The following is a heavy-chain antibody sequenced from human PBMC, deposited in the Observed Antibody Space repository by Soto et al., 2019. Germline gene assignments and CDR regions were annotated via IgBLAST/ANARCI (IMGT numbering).Heavy chain of an antibody. Sequence: QVQLQESGPGLVKPSETLSLTCTVSGGSISSYYWSWIRQPPGKGLEWIGYIYYSGSTNYNPSLKXXVXIXXDTSTNQFSLKLSSVTAADTAVYYCARAAPYGMDVWGQGTTVTVSS. J-gene: IGHJ6*02. CDR1: GGSISSYY. CDR3: ARAAPYGMDV. CDR2: IYYSGST. V-gene: IGHV4-59*01.